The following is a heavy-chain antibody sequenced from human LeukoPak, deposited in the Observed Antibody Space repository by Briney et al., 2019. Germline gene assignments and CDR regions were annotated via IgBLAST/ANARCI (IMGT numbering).Heavy chain of an antibody. CDR3: ASWHHFIVATMLAVRDRSWFDP. CDR2: IIPIFGTA. Sequence: SVKVSCKASGGTFSSYAISWVRQAPGQGLEWMGGIIPIFGTANYAQKFQGRVTITADESTSTAYMELSSLRSEDTAVYYCASWHHFIVATMLAVRDRSWFDPWGQGTLVTVSS. J-gene: IGHJ5*02. D-gene: IGHD5-12*01. CDR1: GGTFSSYA. V-gene: IGHV1-69*13.